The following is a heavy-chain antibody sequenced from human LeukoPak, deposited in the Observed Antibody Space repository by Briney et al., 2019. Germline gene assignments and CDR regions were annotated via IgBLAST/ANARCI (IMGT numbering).Heavy chain of an antibody. CDR2: VHSSGYT. CDR1: GGAISSDY. D-gene: IGHD3-10*01. CDR3: AGYGSGSYHKAFDY. Sequence: SETLSLTCSVSGGAISSDYWAWIRQPPGKGLEWIAYVHSSGYTSYNPSLKSRVTISIDTSKNQFSLKLNSVTAADTAVYYCAGYGSGSYHKAFDYWGQGTLVTVSS. V-gene: IGHV4-59*01. J-gene: IGHJ4*02.